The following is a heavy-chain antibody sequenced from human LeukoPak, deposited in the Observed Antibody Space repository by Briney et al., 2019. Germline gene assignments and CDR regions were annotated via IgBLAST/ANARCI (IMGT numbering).Heavy chain of an antibody. V-gene: IGHV3-21*03. CDR2: ISGSSSYV. Sequence: PGGSLRLSCAASGFPFSAYSMNWVRQAPGKGLEWVSSISGSSSYVYYADSVKGRFTISRDNAKNTLYLQMNSLRAEDTSVYYCARDRGYSGSYWVFDYWGQGTLVTVSS. CDR3: ARDRGYSGSYWVFDY. CDR1: GFPFSAYS. J-gene: IGHJ4*02. D-gene: IGHD1-26*01.